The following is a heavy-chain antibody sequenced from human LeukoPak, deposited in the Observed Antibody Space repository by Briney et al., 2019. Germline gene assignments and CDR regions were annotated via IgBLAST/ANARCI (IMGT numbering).Heavy chain of an antibody. Sequence: PGGSLRLSCAASGFTFSSYGMHWVRQAPGKGLEWVAVISYDGSNKYYADSVKGRFTISRDNSKNTLYLQMNSLRAEDTAVYYCARELSSSWYEIDYWGQGTLVTVSS. CDR2: ISYDGSNK. CDR1: GFTFSSYG. D-gene: IGHD6-13*01. CDR3: ARELSSSWYEIDY. J-gene: IGHJ4*02. V-gene: IGHV3-30*03.